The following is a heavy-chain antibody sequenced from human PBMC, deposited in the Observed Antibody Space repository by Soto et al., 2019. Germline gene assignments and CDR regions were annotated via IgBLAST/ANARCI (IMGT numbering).Heavy chain of an antibody. D-gene: IGHD2-2*01. CDR1: GFTFISYA. Sequence: EVQLLESGGGLVQPGGSLRLSCAASGFTFISYAMSWVRQAPGKGLEWVSAIRGSGGSTYYAGSVKGRCTISRDNSKNTMYLQMNILRAEDTAVYYCSKDHGVVPAANFDYWCQGTMVTVSS. CDR2: IRGSGGST. V-gene: IGHV3-23*01. CDR3: SKDHGVVPAANFDY. J-gene: IGHJ4*02.